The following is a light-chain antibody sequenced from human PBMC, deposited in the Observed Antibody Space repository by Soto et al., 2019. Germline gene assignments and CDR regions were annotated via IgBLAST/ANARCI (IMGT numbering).Light chain of an antibody. Sequence: EIVLTQSPGTLSLSPGERATLSCRASQSVSSYYLAWYQQKPGQAPRLLIYGASNRATGIADRISGSGSGTDFTLPISRLEPEDFAVYSCQQYGSSPWTFGQGTKVEI. CDR1: QSVSSYY. CDR3: QQYGSSPWT. CDR2: GAS. J-gene: IGKJ1*01. V-gene: IGKV3-20*01.